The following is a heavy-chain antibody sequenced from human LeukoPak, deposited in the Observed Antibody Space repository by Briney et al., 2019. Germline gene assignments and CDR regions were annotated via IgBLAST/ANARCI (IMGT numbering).Heavy chain of an antibody. CDR3: AKDPRRSSSSTFQH. V-gene: IGHV3-7*03. Sequence: GGSLRLSCAASGFTFSSYWMSWVRQAPGKGLEWVANIKQDGSEKYYVDSVKGRFTISRDNSKNTLYLQMNSLRAEDTAVYYCAKDPRRSSSSTFQHWGQGTLVTVSS. J-gene: IGHJ1*01. CDR2: IKQDGSEK. CDR1: GFTFSSYW. D-gene: IGHD6-6*01.